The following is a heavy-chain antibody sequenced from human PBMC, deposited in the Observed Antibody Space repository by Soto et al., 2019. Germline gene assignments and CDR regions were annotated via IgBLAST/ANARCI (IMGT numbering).Heavy chain of an antibody. Sequence: ASVKVSCKASGYMFTSYYIHWVRQAPGQGLEWMGWINPFDGSRMFAQSFQGRVTMTRDTSTSTVYMEVSSLRSEDTAVYYCSRVDPGETSPFDHWGQGTLVTVS. CDR2: INPFDGSR. D-gene: IGHD3-10*01. V-gene: IGHV1-46*03. CDR1: GYMFTSYY. CDR3: SRVDPGETSPFDH. J-gene: IGHJ4*02.